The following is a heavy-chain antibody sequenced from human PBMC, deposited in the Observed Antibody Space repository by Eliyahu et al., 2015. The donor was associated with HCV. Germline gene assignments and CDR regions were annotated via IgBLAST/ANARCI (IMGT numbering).Heavy chain of an antibody. V-gene: IGHV3-23*01. Sequence: EVQLLESGGGLVQPGGSLRLSCAASGFTFGPYSMSWVRQAPGKGLEWVSSISPTGTYIYYTDSVQGRFTISRDISTNTVSLQMYSLRAEDTAIYYCARLVTRGSTSPYFDSWGQGTLVTVSS. CDR3: ARLVTRGSTSPYFDS. CDR2: ISPTGTYI. D-gene: IGHD4-11*01. CDR1: GFTFGPYS. J-gene: IGHJ4*02.